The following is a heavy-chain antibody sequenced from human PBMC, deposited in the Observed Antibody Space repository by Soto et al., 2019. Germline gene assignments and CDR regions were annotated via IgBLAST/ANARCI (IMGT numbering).Heavy chain of an antibody. V-gene: IGHV1-69*13. CDR1: GGTFSSYA. J-gene: IGHJ5*02. D-gene: IGHD5-12*01. Sequence: SVKVSCKASGGTFSSYAISWVRQAPGQGLEWMGGIIPIFGTANYAQKFQGRVTITADESTSTAYMELSSLRSEDTAVYYCAIPRDIVATRNPIYNCFDPCGQRTLVTVSS. CDR2: IIPIFGTA. CDR3: AIPRDIVATRNPIYNCFDP.